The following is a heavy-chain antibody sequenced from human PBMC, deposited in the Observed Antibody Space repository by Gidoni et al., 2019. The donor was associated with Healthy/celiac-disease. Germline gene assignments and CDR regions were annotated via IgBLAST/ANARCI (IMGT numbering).Heavy chain of an antibody. V-gene: IGHV4-31*03. CDR2: IYYSGST. J-gene: IGHJ4*02. CDR3: ARGVNSLYYDFWSGYLRGYYFDY. Sequence: QVQLQESGPGLVKPSQTLSLTCPVSGGSISRGGYYWSWIRQHPGKGLEWIGYIYYSGSTYYNPSLKSRVTISVDTSKNQFSLKLSSVTAADTAVYYCARGVNSLYYDFWSGYLRGYYFDYWGQGTLVTVSS. CDR1: GGSISRGGYY. D-gene: IGHD3-3*01.